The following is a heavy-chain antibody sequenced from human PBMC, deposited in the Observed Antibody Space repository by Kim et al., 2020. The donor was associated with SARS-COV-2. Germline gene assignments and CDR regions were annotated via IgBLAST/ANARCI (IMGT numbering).Heavy chain of an antibody. Sequence: YSEDAWKGRFTISRDNSKNTLYLQLNSRRAEDTAIYYCALTITSGNWFDPWGQGTLVTVSS. D-gene: IGHD3-16*01. CDR3: ALTITSGNWFDP. J-gene: IGHJ5*02. V-gene: IGHV3-53*01.